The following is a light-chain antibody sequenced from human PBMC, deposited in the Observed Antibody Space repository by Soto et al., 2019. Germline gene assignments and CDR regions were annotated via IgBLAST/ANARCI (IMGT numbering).Light chain of an antibody. CDR3: SSYTNTATLDYV. V-gene: IGLV2-14*01. J-gene: IGLJ1*01. CDR1: RSDVGGYNY. CDR2: GVS. Sequence: QSVLTQPASVSGSPGQSITISCTGTRSDVGGYNYVSWYQQHPGKAPKLMIYGVSNRPSGVSDRFSGSKSGNTASLTISGLQAEDGADYYCSSYTNTATLDYVFGTGTKVTVL.